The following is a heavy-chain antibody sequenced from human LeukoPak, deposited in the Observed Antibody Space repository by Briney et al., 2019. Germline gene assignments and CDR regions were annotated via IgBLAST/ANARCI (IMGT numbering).Heavy chain of an antibody. V-gene: IGHV3-48*03. CDR2: ISSSGRTI. D-gene: IGHD5-12*01. CDR1: GFTFSSYA. J-gene: IGHJ4*02. Sequence: GGSLRLSCAASGFTFSSYAMSWVRQAPGKGLEWISYISSSGRTIYYADSVKGRFTISRDNAKNSLYLQMNSLRADDTAIYFCARDQSGMVATITLDYWGQGILVTVSP. CDR3: ARDQSGMVATITLDY.